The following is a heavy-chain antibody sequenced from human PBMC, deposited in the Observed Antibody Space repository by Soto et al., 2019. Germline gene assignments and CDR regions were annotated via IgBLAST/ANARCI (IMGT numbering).Heavy chain of an antibody. J-gene: IGHJ6*02. CDR2: TNHSGST. Sequence: SETRSLTCAVYGGSFSGYYWSWIRQPPGKGLEWIGETNHSGSTNYNPSLKSRVTISVDTSKNQFSLKLSSVTAADTAVYYCARRVTMVRRVIRPYYYGMDVRGQGTTVTVS. CDR3: ARRVTMVRRVIRPYYYGMDV. D-gene: IGHD3-10*01. V-gene: IGHV4-34*01. CDR1: GGSFSGYY.